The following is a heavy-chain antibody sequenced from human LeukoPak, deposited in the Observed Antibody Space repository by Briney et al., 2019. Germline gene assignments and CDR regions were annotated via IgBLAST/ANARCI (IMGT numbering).Heavy chain of an antibody. J-gene: IGHJ6*04. D-gene: IGHD3-10*02. CDR2: ITWNSGNI. Sequence: GGSLRLSCTASGFIFHDYVMHWVRQAPGKGLEWVSGITWNSGNIGYADSVKGRFTISRDNAKNSLYLQMNSLRAEDTAVYYCAELGITMIGGVWGKGTTVTISS. CDR1: GFIFHDYV. V-gene: IGHV3-9*01. CDR3: AELGITMIGGV.